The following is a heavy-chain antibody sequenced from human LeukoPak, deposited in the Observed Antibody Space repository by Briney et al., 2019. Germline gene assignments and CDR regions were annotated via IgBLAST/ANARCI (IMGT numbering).Heavy chain of an antibody. Sequence: PGGSLGLSCAASGFTFSSYEMNWVRQAPGKVLEWVSYISSSGSTIYYANSVKGRFTISRDNAKNSLYLQMNSLRAEDTAVYYCASHHSSGYYGLDAFDIWGQGTMVTVSS. V-gene: IGHV3-48*03. CDR2: ISSSGSTI. J-gene: IGHJ3*02. CDR1: GFTFSSYE. D-gene: IGHD3-22*01. CDR3: ASHHSSGYYGLDAFDI.